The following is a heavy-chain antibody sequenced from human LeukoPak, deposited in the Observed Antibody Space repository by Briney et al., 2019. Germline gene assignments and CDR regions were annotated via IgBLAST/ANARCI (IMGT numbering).Heavy chain of an antibody. Sequence: GGSLRLSCVASGFIFSDAWMTWVRQASGKGLEWVGRIRSKANSYATAYAASVKGRFTISRDDSKNTAYLQMNSLKTEDTAVYYCTGSDYGDPYDAFDIWGQGTMVTVSS. CDR2: IRSKANSYAT. D-gene: IGHD4-17*01. CDR1: GFIFSDAW. V-gene: IGHV3-73*01. J-gene: IGHJ3*02. CDR3: TGSDYGDPYDAFDI.